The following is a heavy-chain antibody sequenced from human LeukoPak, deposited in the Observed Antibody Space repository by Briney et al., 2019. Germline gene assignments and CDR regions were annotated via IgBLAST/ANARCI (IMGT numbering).Heavy chain of an antibody. Sequence: ASVRVSCKASGYTFTSYYMHWVRQAPGQGLEWMGIINPSGGSTSYAQKFQGRVTMTRDTSTSTVYMELSSLRSEDTAVYYCARVLDSVVVNGDLYYWGQGTLVTVSS. D-gene: IGHD3-22*01. CDR3: ARVLDSVVVNGDLYY. J-gene: IGHJ4*02. V-gene: IGHV1-46*01. CDR1: GYTFTSYY. CDR2: INPSGGST.